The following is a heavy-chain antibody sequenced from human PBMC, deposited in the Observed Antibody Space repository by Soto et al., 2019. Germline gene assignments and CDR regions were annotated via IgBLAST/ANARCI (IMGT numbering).Heavy chain of an antibody. CDR3: ARGDGDWNYDEGNKDGYYYYGMDV. CDR1: GGIFSSYA. CDR2: IIPIFGTA. Sequence: SVKVSCKASGGIFSSYAISWVRQAPGQGLEWMGGIIPIFGTANYAQKFQGRVTITADESTSTAYMELSSLRSEDTAVYYCARGDGDWNYDEGNKDGYYYYGMDVWGQGTTVTVSS. J-gene: IGHJ6*02. V-gene: IGHV1-69*13. D-gene: IGHD1-7*01.